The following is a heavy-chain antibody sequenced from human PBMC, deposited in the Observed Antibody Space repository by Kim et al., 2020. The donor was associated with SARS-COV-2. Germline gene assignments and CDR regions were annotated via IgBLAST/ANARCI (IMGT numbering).Heavy chain of an antibody. D-gene: IGHD2-2*02. V-gene: IGHV1-69*04. J-gene: IGHJ3*02. Sequence: SVKVSCKASGGTFSSYAISWVRQAPGQGLEWMGRIIPILGIANYAQKFQGRVTITADKSTSTAYMELSSLRSEDTAVYYCARRYCSSTSCYIGAFDIWGQGTMVTVSS. CDR1: GGTFSSYA. CDR3: ARRYCSSTSCYIGAFDI. CDR2: IIPILGIA.